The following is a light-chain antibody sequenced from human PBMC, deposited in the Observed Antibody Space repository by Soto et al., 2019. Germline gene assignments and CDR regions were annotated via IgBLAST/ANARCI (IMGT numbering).Light chain of an antibody. Sequence: QSALTQPPSVSVAPGQSVTISCTGSSSNIGAGYDVHWYQQLPGTAPKLLIYANTNRPSGVPGRFSGSKSGTSASLAITGLQAEDEADYYCQSYESSLSGYVFGTGTKVT. CDR1: SSNIGAGYD. CDR3: QSYESSLSGYV. V-gene: IGLV1-40*01. J-gene: IGLJ1*01. CDR2: ANT.